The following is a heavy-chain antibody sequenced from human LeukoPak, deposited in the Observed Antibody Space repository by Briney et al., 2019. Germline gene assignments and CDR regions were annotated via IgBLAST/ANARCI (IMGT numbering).Heavy chain of an antibody. CDR3: TRTPDRVDY. J-gene: IGHJ4*02. CDR1: GFTFSNYW. V-gene: IGHV3-7*01. CDR2: IKEDGSEI. Sequence: GGSLRLSCAASGFTFSNYWMTWVRQAPGKGLERVANIKEDGSEIFYVDSVKGRFTISRDNARNSLYLQMNSLRAEDTAVYYCTRTPDRVDYWGQGTLVTVSS.